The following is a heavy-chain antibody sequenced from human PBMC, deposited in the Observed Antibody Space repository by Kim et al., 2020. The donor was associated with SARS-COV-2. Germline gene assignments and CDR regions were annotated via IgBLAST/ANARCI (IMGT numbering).Heavy chain of an antibody. V-gene: IGHV6-1*01. CDR2: YD. J-gene: IGHJ4*02. CDR3: TKDSVRHFDY. D-gene: IGHD6-6*01. Sequence: YDDYAVSVKSRLTTNPDTSKNQFSLQLNSVTPEDTAVYFCTKDSVRHFDYWGQGTLVTVSS.